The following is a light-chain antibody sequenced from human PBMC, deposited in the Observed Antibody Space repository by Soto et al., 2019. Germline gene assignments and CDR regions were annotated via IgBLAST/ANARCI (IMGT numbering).Light chain of an antibody. Sequence: QPVLTQPPSVSGAPGQRVTISCTGSSSNIGAGYDVHWYQQLPGTAPKLLIYTNINRPSGVPDRFSGSKSDTSASLAITGLQAEDEADYYCQSYDSSLSRAVFGGGTKVTVL. V-gene: IGLV1-40*01. J-gene: IGLJ2*01. CDR3: QSYDSSLSRAV. CDR2: TNI. CDR1: SSNIGAGYD.